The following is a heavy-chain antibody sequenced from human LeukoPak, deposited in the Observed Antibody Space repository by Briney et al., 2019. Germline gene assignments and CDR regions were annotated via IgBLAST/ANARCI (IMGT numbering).Heavy chain of an antibody. D-gene: IGHD6-19*01. CDR2: IYTSGST. CDR1: GGSISSYY. CDR3: ARDRYSSGWKMDYYYGMDV. Sequence: PSETLSLTCTVSGGSISSYYWSWIRQPAGKGLEWIGRIYTSGSTNYNPSLKSRVTMSVDTSKNQFSLKLSSVTAADTAVYYCARDRYSSGWKMDYYYGMDVWGQGTTVTVSS. V-gene: IGHV4-4*07. J-gene: IGHJ6*02.